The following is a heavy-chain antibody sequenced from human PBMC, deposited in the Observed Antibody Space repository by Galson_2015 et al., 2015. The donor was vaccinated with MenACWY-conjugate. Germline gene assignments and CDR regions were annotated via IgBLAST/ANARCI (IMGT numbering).Heavy chain of an antibody. CDR1: GFTFSSYG. D-gene: IGHD2-2*01. J-gene: IGHJ5*02. CDR2: ISSSANDI. CDR3: ARSFPVVGLLFDH. Sequence: SLRLSCAASGFTFSSYGMNWVRQAPGKGLEWVSFISSSANDIFYTDSVKGRFTISRDNAKNSLSLQMNSLRAEDTAVYYCARSFPVVGLLFDHWGQGSLVAVSP. V-gene: IGHV3-21*05.